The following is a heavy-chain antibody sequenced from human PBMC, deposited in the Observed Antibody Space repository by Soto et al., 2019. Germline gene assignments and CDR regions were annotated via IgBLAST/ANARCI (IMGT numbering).Heavy chain of an antibody. Sequence: SVKVSCKASGGTFSSYAISWVRQAPGQGLEWMGGIIPIFGTANYAQKFQGRVTITADESTSTAYMELSSLRSEDTAVYYCARKTYSSSSAFDYWGQGTLVTVSS. CDR1: GGTFSSYA. CDR3: ARKTYSSSSAFDY. V-gene: IGHV1-69*13. J-gene: IGHJ4*02. D-gene: IGHD6-6*01. CDR2: IIPIFGTA.